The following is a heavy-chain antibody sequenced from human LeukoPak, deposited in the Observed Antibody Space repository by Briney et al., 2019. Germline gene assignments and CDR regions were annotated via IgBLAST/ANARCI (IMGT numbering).Heavy chain of an antibody. Sequence: PSQTLSLTCAVSSGSISSGGYSWSWIRQPPGKGLEWIGYIYHSGSTYYNPSLKSRVTIAVDRSKNQFSLKLSSVTAADTAVYYCARNSRGWYYGSGRPNWFDPWGQGTLVTVSS. V-gene: IGHV4-30-2*01. CDR3: ARNSRGWYYGSGRPNWFDP. CDR2: IYHSGST. J-gene: IGHJ5*02. D-gene: IGHD3-10*01. CDR1: SGSISSGGYS.